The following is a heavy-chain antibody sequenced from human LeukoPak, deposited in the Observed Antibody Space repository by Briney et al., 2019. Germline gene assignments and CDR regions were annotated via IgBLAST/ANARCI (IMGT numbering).Heavy chain of an antibody. J-gene: IGHJ4*02. D-gene: IGHD3-10*01. CDR2: IYHSGST. CDR3: ARDGSSATYFDC. Sequence: PSETLSLTCTVSGGSIGSGGYYWSWIRQPPGKGLEWIGYIYHSGSTYYNPSLKSRVTISIDRSTNQFSLRLSSVTAADTAVYYCARDGSSATYFDCRGQGTLVTVSS. CDR1: GGSIGSGGYY. V-gene: IGHV4-30-2*01.